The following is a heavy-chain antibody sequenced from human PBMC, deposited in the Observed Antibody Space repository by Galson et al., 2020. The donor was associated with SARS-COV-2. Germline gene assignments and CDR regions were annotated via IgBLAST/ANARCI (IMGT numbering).Heavy chain of an antibody. CDR3: ARSNTIFGETEWFDP. Sequence: GGSLRLSCAASGFTFSSYEMNWVRQAPGKGLEWVSYISSSGSTIYYADSVKGRFTISRDNAKNSLYLQMNSLRAEDTAVYYCARSNTIFGETEWFDPWGQGTLVTVSS. J-gene: IGHJ5*02. D-gene: IGHD3-3*01. CDR1: GFTFSSYE. V-gene: IGHV3-48*03. CDR2: ISSSGSTI.